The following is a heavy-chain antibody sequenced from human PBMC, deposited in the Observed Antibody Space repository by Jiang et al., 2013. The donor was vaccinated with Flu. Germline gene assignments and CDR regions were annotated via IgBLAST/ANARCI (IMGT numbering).Heavy chain of an antibody. J-gene: IGHJ4*02. Sequence: TISRDNSKNTLYLQMNSLRAEDTAMYYCAKDLAGTTADYFDYWGQGTLVTVSS. CDR3: AKDLAGTTADYFDY. V-gene: IGHV3-23*01. D-gene: IGHD1-1*01.